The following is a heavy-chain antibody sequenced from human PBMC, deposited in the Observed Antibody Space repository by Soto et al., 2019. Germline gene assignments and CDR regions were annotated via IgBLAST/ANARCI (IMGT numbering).Heavy chain of an antibody. CDR1: GSTFEDYA. J-gene: IGHJ4*02. CDR3: TKDVTACGADV. D-gene: IGHD2-21*02. V-gene: IGHV3-9*01. CDR2: IYWGSNRI. Sequence: EVQLVESGGGLVQPGGSLTLSCVASGSTFEDYAMHWVRQAPGKGLEWVAGIYWGSNRIDYADSVRDRFATSRDNAEMSLHIQRLSVTGVAAAFCSSTKDVTACGADVWGKGTLFTVSS.